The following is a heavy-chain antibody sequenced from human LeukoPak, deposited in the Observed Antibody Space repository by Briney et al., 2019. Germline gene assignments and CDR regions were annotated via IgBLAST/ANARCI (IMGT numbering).Heavy chain of an antibody. Sequence: SETLSLTCTVSGGSISSYYWSWIRQPPGKGLEWIGYIYYSGSTNYNPSLKSRVTISVDTSKNQFSLKLSSVTAADTAVYYCARGRQDMDVWGKGTTVTVSS. CDR2: IYYSGST. CDR3: ARGRQDMDV. CDR1: GGSISSYY. V-gene: IGHV4-59*01. J-gene: IGHJ6*03.